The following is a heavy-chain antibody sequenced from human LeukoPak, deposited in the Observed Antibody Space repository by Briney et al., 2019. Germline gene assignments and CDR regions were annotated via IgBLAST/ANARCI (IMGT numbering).Heavy chain of an antibody. D-gene: IGHD1-14*01. J-gene: IGHJ4*02. CDR3: ARGGVNPVDH. CDR1: GFPFDSFW. Sequence: GGSLRLSCAASGFPFDSFWMHWVRQAPGKGLVWVSDMNEYSTTIRYADSVKGRFTISRDNAKSILYLQMNNLRAEDTAMYFCARGGVNPVDHWGQGTLVTVSS. V-gene: IGHV3-74*01. CDR2: MNEYSTTI.